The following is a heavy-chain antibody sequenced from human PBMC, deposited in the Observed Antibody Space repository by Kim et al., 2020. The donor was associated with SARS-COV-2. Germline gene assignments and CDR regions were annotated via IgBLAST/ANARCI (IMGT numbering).Heavy chain of an antibody. V-gene: IGHV3-49*03. D-gene: IGHD3-10*01. CDR3: TRDLITMVGYYYYGMDV. J-gene: IGHJ6*02. Sequence: GGSLRLSCTASGFTFGDYAMSWFRQAPGKGLEWVGFIRSKAYGGTTEYAASVKGRFTISRDDSKSIAYLQMNSLKTEDTAVYYCTRDLITMVGYYYYGMDVWGQGTTVTVSS. CDR1: GFTFGDYA. CDR2: IRSKAYGGTT.